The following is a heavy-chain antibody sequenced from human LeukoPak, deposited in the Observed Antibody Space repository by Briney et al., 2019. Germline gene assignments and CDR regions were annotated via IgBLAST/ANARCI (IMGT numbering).Heavy chain of an antibody. CDR3: AKVPGYIYGPNWFDP. V-gene: IGHV3-23*01. Sequence: GGSLRLSCAASGFTFSSYAMTWVRQAPGKGLEWVSGISSSGGTAFYGDSVKGRFTISRDNSKNTLYLQRNSLRVEDTALYYCAKVPGYIYGPNWFDPWGQGTLVTVSS. J-gene: IGHJ5*02. CDR2: ISSSGGTA. D-gene: IGHD5-18*01. CDR1: GFTFSSYA.